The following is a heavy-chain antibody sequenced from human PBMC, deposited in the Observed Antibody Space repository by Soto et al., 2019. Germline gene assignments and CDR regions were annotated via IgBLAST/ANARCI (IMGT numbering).Heavy chain of an antibody. Sequence: QVQLQESGPGLVKPSETLSLTCTVSGDSISSYYWTWIRQPPGKGLEWIGYIYRTGNTKCNPSPKIRVTISVTTSKNQFYLEMNSVCAADTAVYYCARQQQFGELTALDVWGQGTTVTVS. V-gene: IGHV4-59*08. D-gene: IGHD3-10*01. J-gene: IGHJ6*02. CDR1: GDSISSYY. CDR2: IYRTGNT. CDR3: ARQQQFGELTALDV.